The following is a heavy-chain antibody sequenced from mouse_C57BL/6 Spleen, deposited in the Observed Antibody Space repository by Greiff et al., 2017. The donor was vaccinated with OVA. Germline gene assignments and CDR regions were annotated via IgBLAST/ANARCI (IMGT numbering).Heavy chain of an antibody. CDR1: GYTFTSYW. CDR3: ARSLYGNFDY. V-gene: IGHV1-61*01. D-gene: IGHD2-1*01. CDR2: IYPSDSET. J-gene: IGHJ2*01. Sequence: QVQLQQPGAELVRPGSSVKLSCKASGYTFTSYWMDWVKQRPGQGLEWIGNIYPSDSETHYNQKFKDKATLTVDKSSSTAYMQLSSLTSEDSAVYYCARSLYGNFDYWGQGTTLTVSS.